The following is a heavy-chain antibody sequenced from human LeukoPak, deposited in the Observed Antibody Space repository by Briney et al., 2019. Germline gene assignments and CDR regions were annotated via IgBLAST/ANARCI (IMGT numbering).Heavy chain of an antibody. Sequence: ASVPVSCKASRYTFTSYGISWVRQAPGQGLEWMGWISAYNGNTNYAQKLQGRVTMTTDTSTSTAYMELRSLRSDDTAVYYCARDHLHYGGNSLQDAFDIWGQGTMVTVSS. CDR2: ISAYNGNT. V-gene: IGHV1-18*01. CDR3: ARDHLHYGGNSLQDAFDI. CDR1: RYTFTSYG. J-gene: IGHJ3*02. D-gene: IGHD4-23*01.